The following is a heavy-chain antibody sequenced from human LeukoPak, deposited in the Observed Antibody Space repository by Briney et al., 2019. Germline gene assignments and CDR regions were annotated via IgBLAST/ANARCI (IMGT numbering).Heavy chain of an antibody. D-gene: IGHD3-22*01. Sequence: SETLSRTCTVSGGSISHYYWSWIRQPPGKGLEWIGYISNSGTTNYHPSLKSRVTISVDTSKNHFSLKLTSMTAADTAVFYCARHHSSAYPFDYWGQGTLVTVSS. CDR1: GGSISHYY. CDR3: ARHHSSAYPFDY. J-gene: IGHJ4*02. V-gene: IGHV4-59*08. CDR2: ISNSGTT.